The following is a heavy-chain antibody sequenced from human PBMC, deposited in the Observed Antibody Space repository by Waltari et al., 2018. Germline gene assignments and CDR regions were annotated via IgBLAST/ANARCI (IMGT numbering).Heavy chain of an antibody. Sequence: QVQLQQWGAGLLKPSETLSLTCDVSGGSLSGYHWTWIRQPPGKGLEWIGEINDSGRTTYNPSLESRVTVSIDPANNPFSLRVRSVTAADTAVYYCARVCGYYYYYMDVWGKGTTVTISS. J-gene: IGHJ6*03. CDR2: INDSGRT. CDR1: GGSLSGYH. V-gene: IGHV4-34*02. CDR3: ARVCGYYYYYMDV. D-gene: IGHD2-21*01.